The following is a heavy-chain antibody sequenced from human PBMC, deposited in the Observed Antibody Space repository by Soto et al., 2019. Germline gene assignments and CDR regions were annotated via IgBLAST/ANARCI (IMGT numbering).Heavy chain of an antibody. V-gene: IGHV3-21*04. CDR3: AKDQTDVTLFDY. J-gene: IGHJ4*02. D-gene: IGHD2-21*02. CDR2: IDASSTHI. CDR1: GFSFSTYN. Sequence: GGSLRLSCAASGFSFSTYNMNWVRQAPGKGLEWVSSIDASSTHIYYADSVKGRFTISRDNSRNTLYLQVNSLRAEDTAVYYCAKDQTDVTLFDYWGQGTLVTVS.